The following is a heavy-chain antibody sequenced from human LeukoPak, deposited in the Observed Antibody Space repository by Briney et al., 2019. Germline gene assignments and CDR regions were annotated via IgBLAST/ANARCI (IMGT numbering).Heavy chain of an antibody. CDR2: ISSSGSTI. D-gene: IGHD3-10*01. Sequence: PGGSLRLSCAASGFTFSSYEMNWVRQAPGKGLEWVSYISSSGSTIYYADSVKGQFTISRDNAKNSLYLQMNSLRAEDTAVYYCAREGYYGSVSDYWGQGTLVTVSS. V-gene: IGHV3-48*03. J-gene: IGHJ4*02. CDR3: AREGYYGSVSDY. CDR1: GFTFSSYE.